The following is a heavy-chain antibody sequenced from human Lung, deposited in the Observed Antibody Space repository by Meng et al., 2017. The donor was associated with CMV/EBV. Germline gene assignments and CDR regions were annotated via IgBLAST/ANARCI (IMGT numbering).Heavy chain of an antibody. CDR3: TTSIRITMVRGVIFRDV. J-gene: IGHJ6*02. CDR2: IKRKNDGGTT. D-gene: IGHD3-10*01. CDR1: GFTFSNAW. Sequence: GESLKISCSASGFTFSNAWMSWVRQAPGKGLEWVGRIKRKNDGGTTDYAAPVKGRFTISRDDSKGTLYLQMNSLKTEDTAVYYCTTSIRITMVRGVIFRDVWGQGTXVTVSS. V-gene: IGHV3-15*01.